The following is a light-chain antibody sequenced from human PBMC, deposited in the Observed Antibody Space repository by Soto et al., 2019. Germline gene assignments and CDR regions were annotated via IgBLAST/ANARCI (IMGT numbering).Light chain of an antibody. CDR2: KAS. V-gene: IGKV1-5*03. J-gene: IGKJ1*01. CDR1: QSISSW. Sequence: DIQMTQSPSTLSASVGDRVTITCRASQSISSWLAWYQQKPGKAPKLLIYKASSLESGVPSRYSGSRSGTEFTLTISSPQPDDFATYYCQQYNTYSGGTFGPGTKGDI. CDR3: QQYNTYSGGT.